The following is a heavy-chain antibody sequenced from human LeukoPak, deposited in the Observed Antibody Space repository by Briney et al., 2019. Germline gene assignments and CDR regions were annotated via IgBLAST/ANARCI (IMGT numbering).Heavy chain of an antibody. CDR2: ISSSSSYI. CDR3: AREHIAAAGTIDY. Sequence: PGGSLRLSRAASGFTFSSYSMNWVRQAPGKGLEWVSSISSSSSYIYYADSVKGRFTISRDNAKNSLYLQMNSLRAEDTAVYYCAREHIAAAGTIDYWGQGTLVTVSS. D-gene: IGHD6-13*01. J-gene: IGHJ4*02. V-gene: IGHV3-21*01. CDR1: GFTFSSYS.